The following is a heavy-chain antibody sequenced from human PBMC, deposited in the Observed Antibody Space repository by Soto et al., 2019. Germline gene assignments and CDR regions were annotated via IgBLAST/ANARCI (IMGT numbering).Heavy chain of an antibody. D-gene: IGHD5-18*01. CDR3: ARDPGRAAMVDYYYYGMDG. CDR2: IWYDGSNK. J-gene: IGHJ6*02. V-gene: IGHV3-33*01. CDR1: GFTFSSYG. Sequence: GGSLRLSCAASGFTFSSYGMHWVRQAPGKGLEWVAVIWYDGSNKYYADSVKGRFTISRDNSKNTLYLQMNSLRAEDTAVYYCARDPGRAAMVDYYYYGMDGWGQGTTVTVSS.